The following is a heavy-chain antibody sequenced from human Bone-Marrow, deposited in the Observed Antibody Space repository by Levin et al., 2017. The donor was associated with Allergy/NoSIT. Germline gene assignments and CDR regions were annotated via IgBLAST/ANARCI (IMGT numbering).Heavy chain of an antibody. CDR2: ISWNSGSI. CDR1: GFTFDDYA. Sequence: GGSLRLSCAASGFTFDDYAMHWVRQAPGKGLEWVSGISWNSGSIGYADSVKGRFTISRDNAKNSLYLQMNSLRAEDTALYYCAKDKKAVAVLFDYWGQGTLVTVSS. J-gene: IGHJ4*02. D-gene: IGHD6-19*01. CDR3: AKDKKAVAVLFDY. V-gene: IGHV3-9*01.